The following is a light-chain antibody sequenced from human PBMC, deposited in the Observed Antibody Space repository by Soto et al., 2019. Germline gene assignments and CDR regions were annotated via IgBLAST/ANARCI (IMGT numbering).Light chain of an antibody. CDR1: QSVSSY. V-gene: IGKV3-15*01. CDR2: GAS. J-gene: IGKJ3*01. CDR3: QQYNNWPPFS. Sequence: EIVLTQSPATLSLSPGERATLSCRASQSVSSYLAWYQQKNGQTPRLLIYGASTRAAGIPARFSGSGSGTDFTLTISSLQSEDFAVYYCQQYNNWPPFSFGPGTKVDIK.